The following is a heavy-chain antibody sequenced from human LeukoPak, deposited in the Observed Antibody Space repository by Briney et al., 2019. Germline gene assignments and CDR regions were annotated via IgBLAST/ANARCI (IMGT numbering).Heavy chain of an antibody. J-gene: IGHJ2*01. CDR2: IIPIFGTA. D-gene: IGHD3-22*01. CDR3: ASRSGYYSRDWYFDL. Sequence: SVKVSCKASGGTFSSYAISWVRQAPGQGLEWMGGIIPIFGTADYAQKFQGRVTITADESTSTAYMELSSLRSGDTAVYYCASRSGYYSRDWYFDLWGRGTLVTVSS. CDR1: GGTFSSYA. V-gene: IGHV1-69*13.